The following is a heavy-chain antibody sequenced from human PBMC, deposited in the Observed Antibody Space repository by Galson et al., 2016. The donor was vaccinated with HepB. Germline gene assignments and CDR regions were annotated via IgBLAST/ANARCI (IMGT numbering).Heavy chain of an antibody. J-gene: IGHJ4*02. Sequence: SLRLSCAASEFSFSNYNMNWVRQAPGKGLEWVSSISRNSLYIYYADSVQGRFTISRDDAKNPLYLELNSLRVEDTAVYYCARERSRPCLSCYVGINDFWGQGTLVTVSS. CDR2: ISRNSLYI. D-gene: IGHD2-2*01. CDR1: EFSFSNYN. CDR3: ARERSRPCLSCYVGINDF. V-gene: IGHV3-21*01.